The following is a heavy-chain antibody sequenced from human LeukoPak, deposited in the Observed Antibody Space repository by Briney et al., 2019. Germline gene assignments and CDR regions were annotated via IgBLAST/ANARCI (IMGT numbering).Heavy chain of an antibody. Sequence: SETLSLTCAVYGGSFSGYYWSWIRQPPGKGLEWIGEINHSGSTNYNPSLKSRVTISVDTSKNQFSLKLSSVTAADTAVYYCASGTVDTATDLTATPLYYFDYWGQGTLVTVSS. V-gene: IGHV4-34*01. CDR1: GGSFSGYY. CDR2: INHSGST. CDR3: ASGTVDTATDLTATPLYYFDY. D-gene: IGHD5-18*01. J-gene: IGHJ4*02.